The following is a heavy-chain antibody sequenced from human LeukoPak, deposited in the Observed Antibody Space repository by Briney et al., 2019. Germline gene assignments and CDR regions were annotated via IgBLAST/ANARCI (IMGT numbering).Heavy chain of an antibody. CDR2: ITGGSGAK. J-gene: IGHJ4*02. CDR3: AKDTPLNPYTSGWSSHSFDY. D-gene: IGHD6-19*01. V-gene: IGHV3-23*01. Sequence: GGSLRVSCTASGFTFSNFAMSWVRQAPGKGLEWVSTITGGSGAKYYADSVKGRFTNSRDNSKDTLYLQMHSLIAEDTAGYFCAKDTPLNPYTSGWSSHSFDYWGQGTLVAVSS. CDR1: GFTFSNFA.